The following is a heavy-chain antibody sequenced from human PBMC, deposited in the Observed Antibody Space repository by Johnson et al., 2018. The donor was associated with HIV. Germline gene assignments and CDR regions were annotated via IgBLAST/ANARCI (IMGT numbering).Heavy chain of an antibody. CDR1: GFTVSSNY. V-gene: IGHV3-11*04. Sequence: QVQLVESGGGLVQPGGSLRLSCAASGFTVSSNYMSWVRQAPGKGLEWVSYISSGGSSIYYADSVKGRFTISRDNAKKSMYLQMNSLRPEDTAVYYCARGRKDIEAADGLDNDAFDMWGQGTLVTVSS. CDR2: ISSGGSSI. J-gene: IGHJ3*02. CDR3: ARGRKDIEAADGLDNDAFDM. D-gene: IGHD5-12*01.